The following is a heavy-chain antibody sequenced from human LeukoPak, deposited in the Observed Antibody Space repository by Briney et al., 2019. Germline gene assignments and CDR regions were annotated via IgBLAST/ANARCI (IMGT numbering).Heavy chain of an antibody. CDR2: IYYSGST. CDR1: GGSISSNY. D-gene: IGHD1-14*01. V-gene: IGHV4-59*01. CDR3: ARDVGSRYSNWFDP. Sequence: PSETLSLTCTVSGGSISSNYWSWVGQPPGKGLEWIGYIYYSGSTNYNPSLKSRVTISVDTSKNQFSLKLSSVTAADTAVYYCARDVGSRYSNWFDPWGQGTLVTVSS. J-gene: IGHJ5*02.